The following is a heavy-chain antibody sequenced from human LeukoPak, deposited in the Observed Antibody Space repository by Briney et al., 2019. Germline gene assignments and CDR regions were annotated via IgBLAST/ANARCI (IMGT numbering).Heavy chain of an antibody. Sequence: ESGPALVNPTQTLTLTCTFSGFSLSTSGMCVSWIRQPPGKALEWLARIDWDDDKYYSTSLKTRLTISKDTSKNQVVLTMTNMDPVDTATYYCAASGSRGRKTDYWGQGTLVTVSS. V-gene: IGHV2-70*11. D-gene: IGHD1-26*01. CDR1: GFSLSTSGMC. CDR2: IDWDDDK. J-gene: IGHJ4*02. CDR3: AASGSRGRKTDY.